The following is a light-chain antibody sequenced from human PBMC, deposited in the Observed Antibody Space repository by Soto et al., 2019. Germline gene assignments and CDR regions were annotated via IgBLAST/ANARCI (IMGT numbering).Light chain of an antibody. J-gene: IGKJ1*01. CDR3: MQALQTPST. CDR1: QSLLHSNGYNY. V-gene: IGKV2-28*01. Sequence: DIVMTQSPLSLPVTPGEPASISCRSSQSLLHSNGYNYLDWYLQQPGQSPQLLIYLGSNRASGVPDRFSGSGSGTDFPLKISRVEAEDVGVYYCMQALQTPSTFGQGTKVEIK. CDR2: LGS.